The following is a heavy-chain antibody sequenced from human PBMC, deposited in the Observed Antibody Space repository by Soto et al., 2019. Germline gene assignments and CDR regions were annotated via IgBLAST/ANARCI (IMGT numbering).Heavy chain of an antibody. CDR1: EFTFSSYS. Sequence: GGSLSLSCVASEFTFSSYSMNWVRQAPGQGLEWVSSISSSSSYIYYADSVKGRFTISRDNAKNSLYLQMNSLRAEDTAVYYCARVRYYYDSSGYYHYYFDYWGQGTLVTVSS. J-gene: IGHJ4*02. D-gene: IGHD3-22*01. V-gene: IGHV3-21*01. CDR3: ARVRYYYDSSGYYHYYFDY. CDR2: ISSSSSYI.